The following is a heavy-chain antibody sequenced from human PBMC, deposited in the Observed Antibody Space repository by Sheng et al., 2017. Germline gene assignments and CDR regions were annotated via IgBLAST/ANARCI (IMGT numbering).Heavy chain of an antibody. CDR2: ISGSGGST. V-gene: IGHV3-23*01. D-gene: IGHD6-13*01. CDR3: AKDHNIAAAGTGAFDY. Sequence: EVQLLESGGGLVQPGGSLRLSCAASGFTFSSYAMSWVRQAPGKGLEWVSAISGSGGSTYYADSVKGRFTISRDNSKNTLYLQMNSLRAEDTAVYYCAKDHNIAAAGTGAFDYWGQGTLVTVSS. J-gene: IGHJ4*02. CDR1: GFTFSSYA.